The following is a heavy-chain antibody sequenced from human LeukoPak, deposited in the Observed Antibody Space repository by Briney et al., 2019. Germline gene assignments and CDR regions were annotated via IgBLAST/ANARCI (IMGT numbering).Heavy chain of an antibody. Sequence: GGSLRFSCAASGFTFSSYAMSWVRQALGRGLEWVSAISGSGGSTYYADSVKGRFTISRDNSKNTLYLQMNSLRAEDTAVYYCANMVRGLYYFDYWGQGTLVTVSS. CDR3: ANMVRGLYYFDY. V-gene: IGHV3-23*01. CDR2: ISGSGGST. D-gene: IGHD3-10*01. J-gene: IGHJ4*02. CDR1: GFTFSSYA.